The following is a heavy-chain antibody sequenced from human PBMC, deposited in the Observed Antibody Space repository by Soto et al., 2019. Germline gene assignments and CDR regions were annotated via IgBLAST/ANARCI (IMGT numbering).Heavy chain of an antibody. CDR2: ISAYNGNT. V-gene: IGHV1-18*01. CDR3: ARDAPSPISYYDSSGYYSRPPSIQH. D-gene: IGHD3-22*01. CDR1: GYTFTSYG. Sequence: GASVKVSCKASGYTFTSYGISWVRQAPGQGLEWMGWISAYNGNTNYAQKLQGRVTMTTDTSTSTAYMELRSLRSDDTAEYYCARDAPSPISYYDSSGYYSRPPSIQHWGQGTLVTVSS. J-gene: IGHJ1*01.